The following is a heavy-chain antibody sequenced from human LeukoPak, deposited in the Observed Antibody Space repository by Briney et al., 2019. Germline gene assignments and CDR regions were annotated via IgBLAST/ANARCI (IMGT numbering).Heavy chain of an antibody. Sequence: KPSETLSLTCTVSGGSISSSSYYWGWIRQPPGKGLEWIGEINHSGSTNYNPSLKSRVTISVDTSKNQFSLKLSSVTAADTAVYYCARVRVNYDFWSGPQSYFDYWGQGTLVTVSS. D-gene: IGHD3-3*01. CDR3: ARVRVNYDFWSGPQSYFDY. CDR2: INHSGST. J-gene: IGHJ4*02. CDR1: GGSISSSSYY. V-gene: IGHV4-39*07.